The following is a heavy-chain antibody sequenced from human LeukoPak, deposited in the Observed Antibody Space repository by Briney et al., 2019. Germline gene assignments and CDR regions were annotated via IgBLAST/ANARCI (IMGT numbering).Heavy chain of an antibody. D-gene: IGHD2-21*02. CDR3: ASCYSGAFGNWFDP. CDR1: GGTFSSYA. Sequence: SVKVSCKASGGTFSSYAISWVRQAPGQGLEWMGGIIPIFGTANYAQKFQGRVTITADESTSTAYMELSSLRSEDTAVYYCASCYSGAFGNWFDPWGQGTLVTVSS. V-gene: IGHV1-69*13. CDR2: IIPIFGTA. J-gene: IGHJ5*02.